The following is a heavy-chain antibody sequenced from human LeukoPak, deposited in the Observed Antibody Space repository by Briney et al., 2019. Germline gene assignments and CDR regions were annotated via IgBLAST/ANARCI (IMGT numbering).Heavy chain of an antibody. D-gene: IGHD6-13*01. CDR3: ARDGGISSSWYGWHY. Sequence: ASVKVSCKASGYTFTSYYMHWVRQAPGQGLEWMGIINPSGGSTSYAQKFQGRVSMTRDTSTSTVYMELSSLRSEDTAVYYCARDGGISSSWYGWHYWGQGTLVTVSS. J-gene: IGHJ4*02. CDR2: INPSGGST. CDR1: GYTFTSYY. V-gene: IGHV1-46*01.